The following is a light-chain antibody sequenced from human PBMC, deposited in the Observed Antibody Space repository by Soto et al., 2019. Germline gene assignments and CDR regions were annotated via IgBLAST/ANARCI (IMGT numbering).Light chain of an antibody. CDR3: SSYAGSNTV. CDR2: DVS. J-gene: IGLJ2*01. CDR1: SSDVDAYNY. V-gene: IGLV2-8*01. Sequence: QSALTQPPSASGSPGQSVTISCTGTSSDVDAYNYVSWYQQHPGKAPKLIIYDVSKRPSGVPDRFSGSKSGNMASLTVSGLQAEDEADYYCSSYAGSNTVLGGGTKLTVL.